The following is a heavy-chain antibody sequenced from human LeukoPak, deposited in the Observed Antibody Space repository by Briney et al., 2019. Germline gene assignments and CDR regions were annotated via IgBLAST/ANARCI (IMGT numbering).Heavy chain of an antibody. Sequence: GGSLRLSCAASGFTFSNYWMSWVRQAPGKGLEWVANIKQDGSDKYYVDSVKGRFTISRDNAKNSLYLQMNSLRAEDTAIYYCARDSPYHDYWGQGSLVTVSS. J-gene: IGHJ4*02. CDR1: GFTFSNYW. CDR2: IKQDGSDK. D-gene: IGHD3-16*01. V-gene: IGHV3-7*01. CDR3: ARDSPYHDY.